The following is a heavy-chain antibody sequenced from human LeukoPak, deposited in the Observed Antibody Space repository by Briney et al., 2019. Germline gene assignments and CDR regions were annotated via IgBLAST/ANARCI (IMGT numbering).Heavy chain of an antibody. CDR2: ISAYNGNT. D-gene: IGHD3-10*01. J-gene: IGHJ4*02. Sequence: ASVKVSCKASGYTFTSDGISWVRQAPGQGLEWMGWISAYNGNTNYAQKLQGRVTMTTDTSTSTAYMGLRSLRSDDTAVYYCARDYGPTHYYGSGTLLSPDYWGQGTLVTVSS. CDR3: ARDYGPTHYYGSGTLLSPDY. V-gene: IGHV1-18*01. CDR1: GYTFTSDG.